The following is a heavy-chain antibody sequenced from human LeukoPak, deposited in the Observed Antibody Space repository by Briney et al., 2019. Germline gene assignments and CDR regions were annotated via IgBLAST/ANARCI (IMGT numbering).Heavy chain of an antibody. D-gene: IGHD6-13*01. CDR2: IIPIFGTA. CDR1: GYTFTGYY. V-gene: IGHV1-69*13. Sequence: SVKVSCKASGYTFTGYYMHWVRQAPGQGLEWMGGIIPIFGTANYAQKFQGRVTITADESTSTAYMELSSLRSEDTAVYYCARVGRAYSSSWYWFDPWGQGTLVTVSS. CDR3: ARVGRAYSSSWYWFDP. J-gene: IGHJ5*02.